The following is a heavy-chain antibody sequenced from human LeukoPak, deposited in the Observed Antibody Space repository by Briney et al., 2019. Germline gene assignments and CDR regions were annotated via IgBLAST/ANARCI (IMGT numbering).Heavy chain of an antibody. CDR1: GGTFSSYA. V-gene: IGHV1-69*01. CDR3: ARDRSFSSPDAFDI. Sequence: SVKVSCKASGGTFSSYAISWVRQAPGQGLEWMGGIIPIFGTANYAQKFQGRVTITADESTSTAYMELSSLRSEDTAVYYCARDRSFSSPDAFDIWGQGTMVTVSS. D-gene: IGHD6-6*01. CDR2: IIPIFGTA. J-gene: IGHJ3*02.